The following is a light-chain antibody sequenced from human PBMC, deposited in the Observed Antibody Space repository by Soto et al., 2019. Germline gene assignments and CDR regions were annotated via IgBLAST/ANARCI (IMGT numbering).Light chain of an antibody. CDR2: EVS. CDR1: SSDVGSYNL. Sequence: QSVRTQPASVSGSPGQSVTISCTGTSSDVGSYNLVSWYQQHPGKAPKLMIYEVSKRPSGVSNRFSGSKSANTASLTISGLQADDEADYYCCSYGGRSTYVFGTGTKVTVL. J-gene: IGLJ1*01. V-gene: IGLV2-23*02. CDR3: CSYGGRSTYV.